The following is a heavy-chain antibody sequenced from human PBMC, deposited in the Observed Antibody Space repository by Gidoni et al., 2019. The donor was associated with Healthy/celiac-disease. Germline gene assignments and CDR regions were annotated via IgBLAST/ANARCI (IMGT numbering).Heavy chain of an antibody. J-gene: IGHJ5*02. Sequence: QITLKESGPTLVKPTQTLTLTCTFSGFSLSTSGVGVGWIRQPPGKALEWLALIYWDDDKRYSPSLKSRLTITKDTSKNQVVLTMTNMDPVDTATYYCAHKYYDFWSGYYVWRWFRWFDPWGQGTLVTVSS. D-gene: IGHD3-3*01. CDR3: AHKYYDFWSGYYVWRWFRWFDP. V-gene: IGHV2-5*02. CDR1: GFSLSTSGVG. CDR2: IYWDDDK.